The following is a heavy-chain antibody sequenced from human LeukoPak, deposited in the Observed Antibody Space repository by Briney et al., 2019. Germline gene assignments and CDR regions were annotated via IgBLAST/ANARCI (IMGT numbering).Heavy chain of an antibody. CDR2: IKSKTDGGTT. Sequence: GGSLRLSCAASGFTFSNAWMSWVRQAPGKGLEWVGRIKSKTDGGTTDYAAPVKGRFTISRDDSKNTLYLQMNSLKTEDTAVYYCTTDRPLWEDTAMVGGFFDYWGQGTLVTVSS. CDR3: TTDRPLWEDTAMVGGFFDY. D-gene: IGHD5-18*01. CDR1: GFTFSNAW. J-gene: IGHJ4*02. V-gene: IGHV3-15*01.